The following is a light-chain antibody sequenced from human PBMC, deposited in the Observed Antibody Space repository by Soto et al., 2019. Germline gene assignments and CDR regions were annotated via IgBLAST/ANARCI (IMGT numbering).Light chain of an antibody. CDR3: YSYGGSYYV. CDR1: TIDVGSYSL. Sequence: QSVLTQPASVSGSPGQSITISCTGTTIDVGSYSLVSWYQHHPDKAPQLMIYEASKRPSGVSNRFSGSKSGNTASLTISWLQAEDEADYYCYSYGGSYYVFGTGTKGTVL. J-gene: IGLJ1*01. V-gene: IGLV2-23*01. CDR2: EAS.